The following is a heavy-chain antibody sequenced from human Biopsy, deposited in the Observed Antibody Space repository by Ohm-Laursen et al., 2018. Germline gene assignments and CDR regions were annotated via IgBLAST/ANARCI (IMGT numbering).Heavy chain of an antibody. CDR3: ARLTGDPSY. D-gene: IGHD7-27*01. J-gene: IGHJ4*02. CDR1: GDSISSYY. CDR2: IYYTGHT. Sequence: SETLSLTCTVSGDSISSYYWNWIRQSPGKGLEWIGFIYYTGHTNYNPSLKSRATISVDTSKNQFSLKVISVTAADTAVYYCARLTGDPSYWGQGTLVTVSS. V-gene: IGHV4-59*01.